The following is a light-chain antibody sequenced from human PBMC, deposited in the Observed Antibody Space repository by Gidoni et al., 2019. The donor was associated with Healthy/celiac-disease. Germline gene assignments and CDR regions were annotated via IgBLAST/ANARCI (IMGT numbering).Light chain of an antibody. Sequence: QSALTPPASVSGSPGQSIPISCTGTSSAVGGYNYVSWYQHHPGKAPILMIYDVSNRPSGVSNRFSGSKSGNTASLTISGLQAEDEADYYCSSYTSSSTRVFGGGTKLTVL. CDR1: SSAVGGYNY. CDR3: SSYTSSSTRV. V-gene: IGLV2-14*03. J-gene: IGLJ2*01. CDR2: DVS.